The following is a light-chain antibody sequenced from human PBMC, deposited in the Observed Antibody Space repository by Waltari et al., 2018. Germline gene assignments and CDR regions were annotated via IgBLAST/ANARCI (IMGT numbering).Light chain of an antibody. CDR1: NSDIDAYDY. J-gene: IGLJ2*01. V-gene: IGLV2-14*03. CDR3: SSYATSNTVV. CDR2: DVS. Sequence: QSALTQPAYVSGSPGQSITISCTGTNSDIDAYDYVSWYQQHPGKAPKLLLYDVSGWPSGMSSRFSGSKSYNTASLTISGLQDEDDADYYCSSYATSNTVVFGGGTKVTVL.